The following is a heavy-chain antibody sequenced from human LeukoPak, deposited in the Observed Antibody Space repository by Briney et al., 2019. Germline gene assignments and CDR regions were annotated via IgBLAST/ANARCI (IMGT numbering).Heavy chain of an antibody. J-gene: IGHJ6*02. CDR2: ISYDGSNK. CDR3: AKDYLRDSSGYSYYYYYYGMDV. V-gene: IGHV3-30*18. D-gene: IGHD3-22*01. CDR1: GFTFSSYG. Sequence: GGSLRLSCAASGFTFSSYGMHWVRQAPGKGLEWVAVISYDGSNKYYADSVKGRFTISRDNSKNTLYLQMNSLRAEDTAVYYCAKDYLRDSSGYSYYYYYYGMDVWGQGTMVTVSS.